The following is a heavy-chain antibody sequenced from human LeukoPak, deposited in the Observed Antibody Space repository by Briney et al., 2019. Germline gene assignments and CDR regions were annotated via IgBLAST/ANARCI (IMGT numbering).Heavy chain of an antibody. V-gene: IGHV3-49*04. CDR2: IRRKAYGGAT. CDR1: GFTFSDYA. CDR3: TRGRIGDFDY. Sequence: PGGSLRLSCTASGFTFSDYAMNWVRQAPGKGLEWVCFIRRKAYGGATEYAASVKGRFTISRDDSKSIAYMQMNSLKTEDTAVYYCTRGRIGDFDYWGQGTLVTVSS. D-gene: IGHD4-17*01. J-gene: IGHJ4*02.